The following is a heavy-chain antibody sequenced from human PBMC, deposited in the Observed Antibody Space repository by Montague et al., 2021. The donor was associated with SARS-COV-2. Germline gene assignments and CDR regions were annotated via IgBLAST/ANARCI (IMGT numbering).Heavy chain of an antibody. V-gene: IGHV2-5*02. CDR1: GFSLSTSGVG. J-gene: IGHJ4*02. CDR2: IYWDDDK. CDR3: AHRPLLALKGQFDY. Sequence: PALVKPTQTLTLTSTFSGFSLSTSGVGVGWIRQPPGKALEWLALIYWDDDKRYSPSLKSRLTITKDTSKHQVVLTMTNMDPVDTATYYCAHRPLLALKGQFDYWGQGTLVTVSS. D-gene: IGHD3-3*02.